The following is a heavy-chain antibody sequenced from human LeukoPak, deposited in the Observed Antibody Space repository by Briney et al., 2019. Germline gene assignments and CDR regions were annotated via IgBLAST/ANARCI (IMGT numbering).Heavy chain of an antibody. CDR2: INPNSGGT. CDR1: GYTFTGYY. J-gene: IGHJ3*02. D-gene: IGHD3-22*01. V-gene: IGHV1-2*02. Sequence: GASVKVSCKASGYTFTGYYMHWVRQAPGQGLEWMGWINPNSGGTNYAQKFQGRVTMTRDTSISTAYMELSRLRSDDTAVYYCARLAKYYYDSSGTKYDAFDIWGQGTMVTVSS. CDR3: ARLAKYYYDSSGTKYDAFDI.